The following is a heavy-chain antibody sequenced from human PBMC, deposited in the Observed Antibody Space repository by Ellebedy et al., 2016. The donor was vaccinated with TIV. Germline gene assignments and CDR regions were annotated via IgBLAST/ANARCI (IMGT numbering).Heavy chain of an antibody. D-gene: IGHD6-19*01. CDR2: IGTAADP. CDR1: GFTFSRYD. CDR3: ARAAVAGGFDF. J-gene: IGHJ3*01. Sequence: PGGSLRLSCAASGFTFSRYDMHWVLQPTGKGLEWVPSIGTAADPQYPGSVKGRFTISREDAKDSVYLQLNSLRVEDTALYYCARAAVAGGFDFWGQGTMVTVSS. V-gene: IGHV3-13*05.